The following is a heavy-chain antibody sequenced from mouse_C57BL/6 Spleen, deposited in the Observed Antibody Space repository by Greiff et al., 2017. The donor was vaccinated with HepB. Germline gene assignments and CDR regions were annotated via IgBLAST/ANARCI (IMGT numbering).Heavy chain of an antibody. Sequence: QVQLQQSGAELVKPGASVKMSCKASGYTFTSYWITWVKQRPGQGLEWIGDIYPGSGSTNYNEKFKSKATLTVDTSSSTAYMQLSSLTSEDSAVYYCARCPNYYAMDYWGQGTSVTVSS. J-gene: IGHJ4*01. V-gene: IGHV1-55*01. CDR3: ARCPNYYAMDY. CDR1: GYTFTSYW. CDR2: IYPGSGST.